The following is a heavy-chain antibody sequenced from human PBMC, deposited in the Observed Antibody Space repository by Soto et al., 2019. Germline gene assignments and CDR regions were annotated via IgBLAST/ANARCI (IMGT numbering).Heavy chain of an antibody. Sequence: QVQLVQSGAEVNKPGASVLVSCKASGYNFNTYFMHWVRQAPGQGLEWMGIINPTGATRYAQKFQGRLNMTRDTSTSTVYRHLSSLGSDDTAVYYCARDLRGRDGYTPAADYWGQGTLVTVSS. CDR3: ARDLRGRDGYTPAADY. J-gene: IGHJ4*02. V-gene: IGHV1-46*02. D-gene: IGHD5-12*01. CDR2: INPTGAT. CDR1: GYNFNTYF.